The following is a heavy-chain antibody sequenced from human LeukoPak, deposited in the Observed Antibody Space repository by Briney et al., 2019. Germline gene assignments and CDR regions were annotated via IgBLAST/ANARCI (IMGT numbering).Heavy chain of an antibody. D-gene: IGHD6-6*01. V-gene: IGHV3-23*01. CDR3: ARDPTQPSSIAANFDY. Sequence: HTGGSLRLSCAASGFTFSSYAMSWARQAPGKGLEWVSAISGSGGSTYYADSVKGRFTISRDNSKNTLYLQMNSLRAEDTAVYYCARDPTQPSSIAANFDYWGQGTLVTVSS. J-gene: IGHJ4*02. CDR1: GFTFSSYA. CDR2: ISGSGGST.